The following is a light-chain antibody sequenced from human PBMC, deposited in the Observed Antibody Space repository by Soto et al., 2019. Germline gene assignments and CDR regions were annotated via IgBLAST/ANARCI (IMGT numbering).Light chain of an antibody. CDR1: QSVISNY. CDR2: GAS. J-gene: IGKJ1*01. Sequence: EIVLTQSPGTLSLSPGERATLSCRAGQSVISNYLAWYQQKPGQAPSLLIYGASNRATGIPDRFSGSGSGTDFTLTISRLEPEDFALYYCQQYGSSQWTFGQGTKVEIK. CDR3: QQYGSSQWT. V-gene: IGKV3-20*01.